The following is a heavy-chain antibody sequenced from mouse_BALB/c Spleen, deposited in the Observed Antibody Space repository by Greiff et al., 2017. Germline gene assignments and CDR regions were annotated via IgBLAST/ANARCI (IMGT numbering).Heavy chain of an antibody. CDR3: ARKEYGCEFAY. CDR2: ISSGSSTI. D-gene: IGHD1-2*01. J-gene: IGHJ3*01. V-gene: IGHV5-17*02. Sequence: EVKLMESGGGLVQPGGSRKLSCAASGFTFSSFGMHWVRQAPEKGLEWVAYISSGSSTIYYADTVKGRFTISRDNPKNTLFLQMTSLRSEDTAMYYCARKEYGCEFAYWGQGTLVTVSA. CDR1: GFTFSSFG.